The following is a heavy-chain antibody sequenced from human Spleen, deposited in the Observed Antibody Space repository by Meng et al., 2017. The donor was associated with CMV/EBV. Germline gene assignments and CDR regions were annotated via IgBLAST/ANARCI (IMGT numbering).Heavy chain of an antibody. CDR2: ISSTSSYI. V-gene: IGHV3-21*01. Sequence: GESLKISCAASGFTFSSYSMNWVRQAPGKGLEWVSAISSTSSYIYYADSVKGRFTISRDNAKNSLYLQMNSLRADDTAVYYCARGRIDFWSGGSVDYWGQGTLVTVSS. CDR1: GFTFSSYS. D-gene: IGHD3-3*01. J-gene: IGHJ4*02. CDR3: ARGRIDFWSGGSVDY.